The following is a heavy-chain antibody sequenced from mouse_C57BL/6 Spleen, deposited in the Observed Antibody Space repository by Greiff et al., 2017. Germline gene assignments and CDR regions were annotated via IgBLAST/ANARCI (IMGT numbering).Heavy chain of an antibody. D-gene: IGHD4-1*01. V-gene: IGHV1-53*01. J-gene: IGHJ2*01. CDR1: GYTFTSYW. Sequence: VQLQQPGTELVKPGASVKLSCKASGYTFTSYWMHWVKQRPGQGLEWIGHINPGNGGTNYNEKFKGKATLPVDKSSSTAYMQLSSLTSEDSAVYCWPTKLGDYWGQGTTLTVSS. CDR2: INPGNGGT. CDR3: PTKLGDY.